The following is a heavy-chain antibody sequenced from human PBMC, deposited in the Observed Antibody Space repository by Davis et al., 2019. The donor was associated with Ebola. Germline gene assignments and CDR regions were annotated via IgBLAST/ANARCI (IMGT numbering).Heavy chain of an antibody. Sequence: GESLKISCAASGFSFSSTWMHWVRQAPGKGLEWVSAISGSGGSTYYADSVKGRFTISRDNSKNTLYLQMNSLRAEDTAVYYCAKDPGRCSGGSCYSNYYWGQGTLVTVSS. J-gene: IGHJ4*02. V-gene: IGHV3-23*01. D-gene: IGHD2-15*01. CDR2: ISGSGGST. CDR1: GFSFSSTW. CDR3: AKDPGRCSGGSCYSNYY.